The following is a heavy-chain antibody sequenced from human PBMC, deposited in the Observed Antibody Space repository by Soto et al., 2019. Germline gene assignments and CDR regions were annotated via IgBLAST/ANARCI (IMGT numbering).Heavy chain of an antibody. Sequence: ASVKVSCKASGGTFSSYAISWVRQAPGQGLEWMGGIIPIFGTANYAQKFQGRVTITADESTSTAYMELSSLRSEDTAVYYWARGVLCSGGSCYSWPYNWFDPWGQGXLVTVYS. V-gene: IGHV1-69*13. J-gene: IGHJ5*02. CDR3: ARGVLCSGGSCYSWPYNWFDP. D-gene: IGHD2-15*01. CDR2: IIPIFGTA. CDR1: GGTFSSYA.